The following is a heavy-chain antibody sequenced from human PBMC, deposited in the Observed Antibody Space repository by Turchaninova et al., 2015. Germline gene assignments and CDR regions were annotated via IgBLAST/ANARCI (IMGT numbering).Heavy chain of an antibody. CDR3: ARDLSAKLDY. CDR2: TYYRSKWYK. Sequence: QVQLQQSGPGLAKPSQTPPLTCAISGDSVSSNRAACNWIRQSPSRGLEWLGRTYYRSKWYKDYAVSLRGRITIDPDTSKNQFSLQLNSVTPEDTAVYYCARDLSAKLDYWGQGALVTVSS. V-gene: IGHV6-1*01. J-gene: IGHJ4*02. D-gene: IGHD6-25*01. CDR1: GDSVSSNRAA.